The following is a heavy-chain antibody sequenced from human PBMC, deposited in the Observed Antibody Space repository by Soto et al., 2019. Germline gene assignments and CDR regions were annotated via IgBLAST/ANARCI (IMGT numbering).Heavy chain of an antibody. Sequence: SETLSLTCTVSGGSISNAAYSWSWIRQPPGKGLEWIGYIYPSGMPFYNPSLRSRVTISIDRSNDQFSLNLKSVTAADTAVYYCARGRGGYGLFDSWGQGTLVTVSS. CDR3: ARGRGGYGLFDS. CDR2: IYPSGMP. V-gene: IGHV4-30-2*01. D-gene: IGHD5-18*01. J-gene: IGHJ4*02. CDR1: GGSISNAAYS.